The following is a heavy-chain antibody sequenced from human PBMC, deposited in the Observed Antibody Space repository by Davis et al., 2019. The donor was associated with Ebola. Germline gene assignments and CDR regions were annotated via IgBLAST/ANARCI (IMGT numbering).Heavy chain of an antibody. CDR1: GFTSPSSG. Sequence: AASVKVSCKASGFTSPSSGVQWVRQARGQPLEWIGWIVVGSGDTSHAQRFQERVIISRDMSTSTAYMELSRLRSDDTAVYYCAKDGGNYPYWYFDLWGRGTLVTVSS. V-gene: IGHV1-58*01. CDR3: AKDGGNYPYWYFDL. J-gene: IGHJ2*01. CDR2: IVVGSGDT. D-gene: IGHD1-7*01.